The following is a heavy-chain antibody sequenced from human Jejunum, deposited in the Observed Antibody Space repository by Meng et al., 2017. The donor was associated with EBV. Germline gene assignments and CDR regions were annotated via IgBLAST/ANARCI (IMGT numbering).Heavy chain of an antibody. Sequence: VLLRQAGAEEKKPGASVKFSCKASAYTFAGYYMHWVRQAPGQGLEWMGRINPNSGGANYAQKFQGRVTMTRDTSISTAYMELSRLRSDDTAVYYCAREGLVGDLRYFDLWGRGTLVTVSS. CDR1: AYTFAGYY. D-gene: IGHD3-16*01. CDR2: INPNSGGA. J-gene: IGHJ2*01. CDR3: AREGLVGDLRYFDL. V-gene: IGHV1-2*06.